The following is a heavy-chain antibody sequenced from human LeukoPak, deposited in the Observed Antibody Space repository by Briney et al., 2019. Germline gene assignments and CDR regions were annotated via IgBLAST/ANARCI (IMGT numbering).Heavy chain of an antibody. CDR2: IYSGGGT. CDR1: GFTVSRNY. CDR3: AKGNDFWSAYYLDY. J-gene: IGHJ4*02. Sequence: GGSLRLSCAASGFTVSRNYMSWVRQAPGKGLEWVSVIYSGGGTYYVDSVKGRFTISRDNSKNALYLQMNSLTVEDTAVYYCAKGNDFWSAYYLDYWGQGTLVTVSS. V-gene: IGHV3-53*01. D-gene: IGHD3-3*01.